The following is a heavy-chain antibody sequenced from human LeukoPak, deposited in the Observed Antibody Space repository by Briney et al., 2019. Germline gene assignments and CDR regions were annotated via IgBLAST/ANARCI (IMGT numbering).Heavy chain of an antibody. CDR2: INLDGNER. Sequence: GGSLRLSCAASGFTFSNYWMTWVRQAPGKGLEWVATINLDGNERYQVDSVKGRFTISRDNAKNSVYLQMNSLRAEDTAVYYCASPYGGDYWGQGTLVTVSS. D-gene: IGHD4/OR15-4a*01. CDR3: ASPYGGDY. CDR1: GFTFSNYW. V-gene: IGHV3-7*01. J-gene: IGHJ4*02.